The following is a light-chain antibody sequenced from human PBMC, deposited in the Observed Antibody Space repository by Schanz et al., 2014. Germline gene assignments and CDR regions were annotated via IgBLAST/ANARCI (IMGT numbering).Light chain of an antibody. CDR1: QVINGW. CDR2: SAS. V-gene: IGKV1-12*01. CDR3: QQSNSFPLT. J-gene: IGKJ4*01. Sequence: DIQMTQSPSSVSASVGDRVTITCRASQVINGWLAWYQQRPGKAPKLLIYSASLLESGVPSRFSGSSSGTNFTFPNSSLQPEDFATYYCQQSNSFPLTFGGGTKVEVK.